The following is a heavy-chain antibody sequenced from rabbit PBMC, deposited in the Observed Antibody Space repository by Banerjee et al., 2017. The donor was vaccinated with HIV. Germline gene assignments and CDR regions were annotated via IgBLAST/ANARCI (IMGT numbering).Heavy chain of an antibody. D-gene: IGHD4-1*01. V-gene: IGHV1S45*01. Sequence: ELVESGGGLVQPGESLKLSCKASGIDFSNYGISWVRQAPGKGPEWIAYIYTSSGSTWYASWAKGRFTISKTSSTTVTLQMTSLTAADTATYFCARDLAGVIGWNFGLWGQGTLVTVS. CDR2: IYTSSGST. CDR3: ARDLAGVIGWNFGL. J-gene: IGHJ3*01. CDR1: GIDFSNYG.